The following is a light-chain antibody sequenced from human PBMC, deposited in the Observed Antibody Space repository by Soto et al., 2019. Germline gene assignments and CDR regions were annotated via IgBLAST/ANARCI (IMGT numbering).Light chain of an antibody. V-gene: IGLV2-23*02. Sequence: QSALTQPASGSGSPGQSITISCTGTSSDVGSYNLVSWYQQHPGKAPKLMIYEVSKRPSGVSNRFSGSKSGNTASLTISGLQAEDEADYYCCSYAGSKVFGTGTKVTVL. CDR3: CSYAGSKV. CDR2: EVS. J-gene: IGLJ1*01. CDR1: SSDVGSYNL.